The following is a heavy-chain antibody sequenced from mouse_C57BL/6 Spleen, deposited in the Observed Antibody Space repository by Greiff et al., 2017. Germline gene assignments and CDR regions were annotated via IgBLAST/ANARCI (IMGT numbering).Heavy chain of an antibody. Sequence: VQLQQSGPELVKPGASVKISCKASGYAFSSSWMNWVKQRPGKGLEWIGRIYPGDGDTNYNGKFKGKATLTADKSSSTAYMQLSSLTSEDSAVYFCAREHITTVVADYWGQGTTLTVSS. CDR2: IYPGDGDT. V-gene: IGHV1-82*01. J-gene: IGHJ2*01. CDR1: GYAFSSSW. D-gene: IGHD1-1*01. CDR3: AREHITTVVADY.